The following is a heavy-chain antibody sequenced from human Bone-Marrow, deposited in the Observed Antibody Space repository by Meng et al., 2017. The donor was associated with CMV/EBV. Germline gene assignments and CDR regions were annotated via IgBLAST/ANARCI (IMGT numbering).Heavy chain of an antibody. J-gene: IGHJ6*02. V-gene: IGHV3-30*02. D-gene: IGHD3-3*01. CDR1: GFTFSSYG. CDR2: IRYDGSNK. CDR3: AKDRQHKGKILRVLGTHYCGMDV. Sequence: GGSLRLSSVASGFTFSSYGMHWVRQAPGKGLEWVAFIRYDGSNKYYADSVKGRFTISRDNSKNTPYLQMNSLRAEDTAVYYCAKDRQHKGKILRVLGTHYCGMDVWGQGTTVTVSS.